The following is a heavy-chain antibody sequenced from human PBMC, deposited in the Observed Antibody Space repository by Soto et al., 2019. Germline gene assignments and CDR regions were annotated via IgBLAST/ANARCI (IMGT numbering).Heavy chain of an antibody. CDR2: IYSGGYT. Sequence: EVQLVESGGGLIQPGGSLRLSCAVSGFTVSNNYMSWVRQAPGKGLEGVSVIYSGGYTAYGDSVKGRFTISRDNSKNTLYIQRKAGGAEQRAVFCWGPPGGGGGYWGQGTLVTVSP. CDR3: GPPGGGGGY. D-gene: IGHD3-10*01. J-gene: IGHJ4*02. V-gene: IGHV3-53*01. CDR1: GFTVSNNY.